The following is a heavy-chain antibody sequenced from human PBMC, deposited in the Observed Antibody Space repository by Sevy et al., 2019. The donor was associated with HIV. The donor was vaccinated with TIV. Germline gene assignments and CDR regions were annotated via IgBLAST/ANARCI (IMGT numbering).Heavy chain of an antibody. D-gene: IGHD7-27*01. CDR1: GFTLSDHY. J-gene: IGHJ4*02. V-gene: IGHV3-72*01. Sequence: GGSLRLSCAVSGFTLSDHYIDWIRQAPGKGLEWVGRSRNRARGFSTEYAGYVEGRFTVSKDDPKSSLNLKMDSLEVYDRANYYCARHKGFAGDLDYWGQGTLVTVSS. CDR3: ARHKGFAGDLDY. CDR2: SRNRARGFST.